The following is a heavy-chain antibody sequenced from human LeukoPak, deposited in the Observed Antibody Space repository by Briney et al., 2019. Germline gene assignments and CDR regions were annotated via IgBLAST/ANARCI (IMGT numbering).Heavy chain of an antibody. J-gene: IGHJ5*02. D-gene: IGHD2-2*01. Sequence: SETLSLTCAVYGGSFSGYYWSWIRQPPGKGLEWIGEVNHSGSTNYNPSLKSRVTISVDTSKNQFSLKLSSVTAADTAVYYCARGYQLLGWFDPWGQGTLVTVSS. CDR3: ARGYQLLGWFDP. CDR1: GGSFSGYY. CDR2: VNHSGST. V-gene: IGHV4-34*01.